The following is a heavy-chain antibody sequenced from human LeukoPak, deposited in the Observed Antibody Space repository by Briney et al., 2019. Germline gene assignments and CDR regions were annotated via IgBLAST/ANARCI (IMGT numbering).Heavy chain of an antibody. CDR3: ANGGTYSSGP. CDR2: IKPDGSAQ. V-gene: IGHV3-7*01. Sequence: GGSLRLSCAASGFTFSSYAMTWVRQAPGKGLEWVATIKPDGSAQYYVDSVKGRFTISRDNAKNSLFLQINSLRAEDTAVYYCANGGTYSSGPWGQGTLVTVSS. CDR1: GFTFSSYA. D-gene: IGHD3-22*01. J-gene: IGHJ5*02.